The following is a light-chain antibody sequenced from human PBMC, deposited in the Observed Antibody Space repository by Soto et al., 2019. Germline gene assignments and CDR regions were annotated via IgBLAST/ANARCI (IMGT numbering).Light chain of an antibody. J-gene: IGKJ4*01. V-gene: IGKV1-5*01. CDR2: DAS. CDR3: QQYKTSLLT. Sequence: DIQMTQSPSTLSASVGDRVTITCRASQSISSWLAWYQQKPGKVPKLLIYDASNLESGVSSRFSGSGSGTEFTLIISSLQPDDFATYYCQQYKTSLLTFGGGTKVDIK. CDR1: QSISSW.